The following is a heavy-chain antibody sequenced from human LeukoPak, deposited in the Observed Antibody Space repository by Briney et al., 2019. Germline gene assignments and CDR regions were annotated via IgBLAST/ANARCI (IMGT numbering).Heavy chain of an antibody. CDR1: GGSISSGPYY. Sequence: SQTLSLTCTVSGGSISSGPYYWTWIRQPAGKRLEWIGRINTSGSTNYNPSLKSRVSISVDRSKNQFSLKLSSVTAADTAVYYCARGSELAAAGKGGFDYWGQGTLVTVSS. J-gene: IGHJ4*02. D-gene: IGHD6-13*01. CDR3: ARGSELAAAGKGGFDY. V-gene: IGHV4-61*02. CDR2: INTSGST.